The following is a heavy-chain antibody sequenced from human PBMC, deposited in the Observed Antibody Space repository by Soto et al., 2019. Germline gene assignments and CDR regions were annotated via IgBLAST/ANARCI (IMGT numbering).Heavy chain of an antibody. Sequence: SETLSLTCTVSGGSISSGGYYWSWIRQHPGKGLEWIGYIYYSGSTYYNPSLKSRVTISVDTSKNQFSLKLSSVTAADTAVYYCARDRDPMVRGVPTHYYGMDVWGQGTTVTVSS. CDR3: ARDRDPMVRGVPTHYYGMDV. CDR1: GGSISSGGYY. J-gene: IGHJ6*02. V-gene: IGHV4-31*03. D-gene: IGHD3-10*01. CDR2: IYYSGST.